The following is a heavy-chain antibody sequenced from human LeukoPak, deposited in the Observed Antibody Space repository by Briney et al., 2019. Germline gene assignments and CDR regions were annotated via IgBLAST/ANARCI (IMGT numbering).Heavy chain of an antibody. CDR2: IYYSGST. D-gene: IGHD3-10*01. J-gene: IGHJ5*02. CDR3: ARWLNWFDP. CDR1: GASISSDY. V-gene: IGHV4-59*08. Sequence: SETLSLTCTVSGASISSDYWSWIRQPPGKGLEWIGYIYYSGSTNYNPSLKSRVTISVDTSKNQFSLKLSSVTAADTAVYYCARWLNWFDPWGQGTLVTVSS.